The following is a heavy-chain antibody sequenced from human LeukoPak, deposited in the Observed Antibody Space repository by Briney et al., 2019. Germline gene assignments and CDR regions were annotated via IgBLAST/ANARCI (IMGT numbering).Heavy chain of an antibody. V-gene: IGHV4-61*08. CDR2: IYYSGST. J-gene: IGHJ5*02. Sequence: SETLSLACTVSGGSVSSGGYYWSWIRQPPGKGLEWIGYIYYSGSTNYNPSLKSRVTISIDTSKNQFSLKLSSVTAADTAVYYCARVSTPLRFSNWFDPWGQGTLVTASS. CDR1: GGSVSSGGYY. CDR3: ARVSTPLRFSNWFDP. D-gene: IGHD3-3*01.